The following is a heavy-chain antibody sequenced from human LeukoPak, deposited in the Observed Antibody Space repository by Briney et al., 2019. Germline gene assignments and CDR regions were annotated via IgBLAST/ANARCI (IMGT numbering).Heavy chain of an antibody. Sequence: PGGSLRLSCAASGFTFSSYAMSWVRQAPGKGLEWVSAISGSGGSTYYADSVKGRFTISRGNSKNTLYLQMNSLRAEDTAVYYCAKDLYPGVGWNAFDIWGQGTMVTVSS. CDR2: ISGSGGST. D-gene: IGHD3-10*02. V-gene: IGHV3-23*01. CDR3: AKDLYPGVGWNAFDI. CDR1: GFTFSSYA. J-gene: IGHJ3*02.